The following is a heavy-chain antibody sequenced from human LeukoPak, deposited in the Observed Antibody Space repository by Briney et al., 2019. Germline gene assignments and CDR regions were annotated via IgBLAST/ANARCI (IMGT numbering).Heavy chain of an antibody. CDR2: INTNTGNP. CDR1: GYTFTSYA. D-gene: IGHD3-10*01. Sequence: ASVKVSCKASGYTFTSYAMNWVRQAPGQGLEWMGWINTNTGNPTYAQGFTGRFVFSLDTSVSTAYLQISSLKAEDTAVYYCARVDRSVASGWFDPWGQGTLATVSS. J-gene: IGHJ5*02. V-gene: IGHV7-4-1*02. CDR3: ARVDRSVASGWFDP.